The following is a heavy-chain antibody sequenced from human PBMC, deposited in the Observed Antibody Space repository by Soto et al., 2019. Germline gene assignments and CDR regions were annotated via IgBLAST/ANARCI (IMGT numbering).Heavy chain of an antibody. CDR3: ARHESNSGWFYFDH. V-gene: IGHV4-59*08. J-gene: IGHJ4*02. CDR2: IHYTGRT. Sequence: QVHLQESGPGLVKPSETLSLTCTVSGGPISNNYWSWLRQPPGKELEWIGYIHYTGRTNYNPSLKSRVNISVDTSKNHFSLNLNSVTAADTAMYYCARHESNSGWFYFDHWGQGTLVTVSS. CDR1: GGPISNNY. D-gene: IGHD6-19*01.